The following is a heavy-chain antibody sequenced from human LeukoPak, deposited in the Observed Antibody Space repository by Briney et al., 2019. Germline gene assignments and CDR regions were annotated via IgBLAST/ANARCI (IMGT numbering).Heavy chain of an antibody. CDR3: ARSGLTDYDILTGYYTNYYFDY. CDR1: GGSISSYY. Sequence: SETLSLTCTVSGGSISSYYWSWIRQPPGKGPEWIGYIYYSGSTNYNPSLKSRVTISVDTSKNQFSLKLGSVTAADTAVYYCARSGLTDYDILTGYYTNYYFDYWGQGTLVTVSS. D-gene: IGHD3-9*01. J-gene: IGHJ4*02. V-gene: IGHV4-59*01. CDR2: IYYSGST.